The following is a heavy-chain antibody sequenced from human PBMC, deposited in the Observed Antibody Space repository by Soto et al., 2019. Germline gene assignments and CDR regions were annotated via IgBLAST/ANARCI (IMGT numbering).Heavy chain of an antibody. D-gene: IGHD3-9*01. Sequence: ASVKVSCKASGYTFTSYGISWVRQAPGQGLEWMGWISAYNGNTNYAQKLQGRVTMTTDTSTSTAYMELRSLRSDDTAVYYCARDSQPTNFDWLLSTAYNWFDPWGQGTLVTVSS. V-gene: IGHV1-18*01. CDR3: ARDSQPTNFDWLLSTAYNWFDP. CDR1: GYTFTSYG. CDR2: ISAYNGNT. J-gene: IGHJ5*02.